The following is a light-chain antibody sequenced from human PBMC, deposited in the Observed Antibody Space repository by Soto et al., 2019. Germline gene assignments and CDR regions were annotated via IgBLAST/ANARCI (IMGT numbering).Light chain of an antibody. CDR1: QSVSSSY. V-gene: IGKV3-20*01. J-gene: IGKJ1*01. CDR3: QQYAGSPWT. Sequence: ELVLTQSPGTLSLSPGERATLSCRASQSVSSSYLAWYQQKPGQAPRLLIYAASSRATGIPDRFSGGGSGTDFTLTISRLEPEDFAVYYCQQYAGSPWTFGHGTKVEIK. CDR2: AAS.